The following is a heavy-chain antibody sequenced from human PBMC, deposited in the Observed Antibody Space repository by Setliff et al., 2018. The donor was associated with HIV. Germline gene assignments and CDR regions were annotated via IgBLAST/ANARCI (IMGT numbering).Heavy chain of an antibody. Sequence: GGSLRLSCAASGFTFSSYSMNWVRQAPGKGSEWLSYNSSSSSSIYHADSVKGRFTISRDNTRSTLYLQMYRLRVEDTAVYYCVRGPQFRPHWGQGTLVTVSS. J-gene: IGHJ4*02. CDR3: VRGPQFRPH. V-gene: IGHV3-48*04. CDR1: GFTFSSYS. CDR2: NSSSSSSI.